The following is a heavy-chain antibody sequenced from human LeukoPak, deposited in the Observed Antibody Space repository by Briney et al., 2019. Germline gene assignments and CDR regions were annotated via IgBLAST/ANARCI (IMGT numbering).Heavy chain of an antibody. J-gene: IGHJ4*02. Sequence: PSETLSLTCTVSGGSISSYYWSWIRQPPGKGLEWIGYIYYSGSPNYNPSLKSRVTISVDTSKNQFSLKLSSVTAADTAVYYCARGLPQQWLIDYWGQGTLVTVSS. V-gene: IGHV4-59*01. CDR1: GGSISSYY. D-gene: IGHD6-19*01. CDR3: ARGLPQQWLIDY. CDR2: IYYSGSP.